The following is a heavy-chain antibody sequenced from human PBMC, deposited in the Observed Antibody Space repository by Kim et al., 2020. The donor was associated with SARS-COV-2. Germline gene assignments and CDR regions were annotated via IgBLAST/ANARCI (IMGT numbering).Heavy chain of an antibody. D-gene: IGHD2-15*01. V-gene: IGHV4-34*01. CDR2: VNYSGST. CDR3: ARGVKLHTRGFDH. Sequence: SETLSLTCAVYGGYFSGYYWSWIRQPPGKGLQWIGEVNYSGSTNYNPSLKSRVTISIDTSRNQFSLKLSSVTAADTAVYYCARGVKLHTRGFDHWGQVTL. J-gene: IGHJ4*02. CDR1: GGYFSGYY.